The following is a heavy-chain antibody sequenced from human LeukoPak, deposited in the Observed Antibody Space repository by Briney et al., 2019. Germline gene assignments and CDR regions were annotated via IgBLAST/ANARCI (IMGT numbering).Heavy chain of an antibody. Sequence: ASVKVSCKASGYTFTGYYMHWVRQAPGQGLEWMGWINPNSGGTNYAQKFQGRVTMTRDTSISTAYMELSRLRSDDTAVYYCARDPPFDDSSGRVYYYYYMDVWGKGTTVTVSS. D-gene: IGHD3-22*01. CDR1: GYTFTGYY. CDR2: INPNSGGT. J-gene: IGHJ6*03. V-gene: IGHV1-2*02. CDR3: ARDPPFDDSSGRVYYYYYMDV.